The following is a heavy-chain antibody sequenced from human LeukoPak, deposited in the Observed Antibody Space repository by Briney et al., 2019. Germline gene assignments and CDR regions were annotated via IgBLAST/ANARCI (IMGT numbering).Heavy chain of an antibody. D-gene: IGHD1-1*01. CDR1: GFTFDDYT. J-gene: IGHJ6*02. V-gene: IGHV3-43*01. Sequence: PGGSLRLSCAASGFTFDDYTMHWVRQAPGKGLEWVSLISWGGGSTYYADSVKGRFTISRDNSKNSLYLQMNSLRTEDTALYYCAKEILERHPGIDYYYYGMDVWGQGTTVTVSS. CDR3: AKEILERHPGIDYYYYGMDV. CDR2: ISWGGGST.